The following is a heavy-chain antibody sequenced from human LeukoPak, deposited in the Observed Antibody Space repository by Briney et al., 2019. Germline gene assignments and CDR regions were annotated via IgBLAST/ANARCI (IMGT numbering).Heavy chain of an antibody. CDR3: STAVNGSYFD. CDR1: GFTFTYAW. D-gene: IGHD1-26*01. V-gene: IGHV3-15*01. Sequence: PGGSLRLSCAASGFTFTYAWMTWVRQAPGKGLEGVGRIKSNPDGGTADYAAPVKGRFTISRDDSRNTLYLEMNNQEIDDTAVYFCSTAVNGSYFDWGQGTLVIVSS. CDR2: IKSNPDGGTA. J-gene: IGHJ1*01.